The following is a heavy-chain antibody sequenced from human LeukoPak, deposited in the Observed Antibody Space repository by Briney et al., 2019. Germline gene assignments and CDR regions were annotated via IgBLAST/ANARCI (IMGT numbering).Heavy chain of an antibody. CDR1: GYTFTNND. CDR2: VSPDSGDT. V-gene: IGHV1-8*01. J-gene: IGHJ4*02. CDR3: TRGRAAGD. D-gene: IGHD6-19*01. Sequence: ASVKVSCKASGYTFTNNDINWVRQATGQGIEWMGWVSPDSGDTGYAPNFRGRITMTTDTSINTAYMELTSLTSEDTAIYYCTRGRAAGDWGQGTLVTVSS.